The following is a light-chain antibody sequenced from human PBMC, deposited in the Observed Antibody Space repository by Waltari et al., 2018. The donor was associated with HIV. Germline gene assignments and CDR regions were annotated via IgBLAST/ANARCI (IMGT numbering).Light chain of an antibody. CDR1: RSNIGTNT. CDR2: NDN. V-gene: IGLV1-44*01. CDR3: AAWDDRLDGQGV. Sequence: QSVLTQPPSASGTPGQRVTISCSGTRSNIGTNTVNWYQIIPGTAPKLLIYNDNQRPSGVADRFSGSRSGTSASLAISGLQSEDEADYYCAAWDDRLDGQGVFGGGTTLTVL. J-gene: IGLJ3*02.